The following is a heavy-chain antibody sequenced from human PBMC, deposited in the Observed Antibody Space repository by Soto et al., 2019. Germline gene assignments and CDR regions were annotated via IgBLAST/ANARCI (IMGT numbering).Heavy chain of an antibody. CDR1: GGSFSGYY. CDR2: INHSGST. D-gene: IGHD3-3*01. V-gene: IGHV4-34*01. CDR3: AIGRVQYDYDFWSGYYTAPFDY. J-gene: IGHJ4*02. Sequence: QVQLQQWGAGLLKPSETLSLTCAVYGGSFSGYYWSWIRQPPGKGLEWIGEINHSGSTNYNPSLKSRATISVDTSMNQFALRLSSVTAADTAVYYCAIGRVQYDYDFWSGYYTAPFDYWGQGTLVTVSS.